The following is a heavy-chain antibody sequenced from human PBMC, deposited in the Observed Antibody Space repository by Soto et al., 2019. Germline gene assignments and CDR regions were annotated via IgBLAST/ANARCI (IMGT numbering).Heavy chain of an antibody. CDR1: GFTFSSYG. CDR3: ARDYYYGSGSYPYIGPIDY. D-gene: IGHD3-10*01. CDR2: IWYDGSNK. V-gene: IGHV3-33*01. J-gene: IGHJ4*02. Sequence: PGGSLRLSCAASGFTFSSYGMHWVRQAPGKGLEWVAVIWYDGSNKYYADSVKGRFTISRDNSKNTLYLQMNSLRAEDTAVYYCARDYYYGSGSYPYIGPIDYWGQGTLVTVSS.